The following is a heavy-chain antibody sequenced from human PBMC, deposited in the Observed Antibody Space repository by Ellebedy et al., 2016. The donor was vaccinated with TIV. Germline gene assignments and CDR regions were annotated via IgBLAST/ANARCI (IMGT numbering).Heavy chain of an antibody. CDR3: ARRGNYMGDAFDV. D-gene: IGHD1-26*01. CDR1: GFTFSMYG. V-gene: IGHV3-48*01. J-gene: IGHJ3*01. CDR2: SVGVGTTK. Sequence: GGSLRLXXTASGFTFSMYGMNWVRQAPGQGLEWVAFSVGVGTTKYYADSVKGRFTISRDNVENSLYLRMSSLRVEDTAVYFYARRGNYMGDAFDVWGQGTVVTVSS.